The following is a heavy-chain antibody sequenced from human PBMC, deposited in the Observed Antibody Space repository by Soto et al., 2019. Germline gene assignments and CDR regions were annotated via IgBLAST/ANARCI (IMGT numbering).Heavy chain of an antibody. CDR2: INSDGSST. J-gene: IGHJ4*02. CDR3: TRSWAPFDY. CDR1: GFTFSIYW. Sequence: GGSLRLSCAASGFTFSIYWMHWVRQAPGKGLVWVSRINSDGSSTNYADSVKGRFTISRDNGKNTLYLQMNSLTAEDTAVYYCTRSWAPFDYWGQGTLVTVSS. V-gene: IGHV3-74*01. D-gene: IGHD3-16*01.